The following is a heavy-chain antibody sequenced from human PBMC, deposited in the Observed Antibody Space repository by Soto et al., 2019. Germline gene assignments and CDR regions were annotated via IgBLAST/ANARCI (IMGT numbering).Heavy chain of an antibody. CDR2: ITSAGGT. J-gene: IGHJ3*02. CDR1: GFTLSSHD. D-gene: IGHD6-13*01. Sequence: PGGSLRLSCAASGFTLSSHDVHWVRQATGKGLEWVSGITSAGGTYYPGSVKGWFTISRDNAKNSFYLQMNSLRAEDTAVYYCARFSISWYDAFDIWGQGTMVTVSS. V-gene: IGHV3-13*01. CDR3: ARFSISWYDAFDI.